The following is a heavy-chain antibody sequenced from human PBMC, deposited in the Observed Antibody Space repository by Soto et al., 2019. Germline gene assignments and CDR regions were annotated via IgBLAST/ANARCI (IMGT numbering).Heavy chain of an antibody. D-gene: IGHD3-3*01. CDR1: GGSISNYF. J-gene: IGHJ4*02. V-gene: IGHV4-4*07. Sequence: SETLSLTCTVSGGSISNYFCNWIRQPAGKGLEWIGRIDNSGSTNYNPSLKSRITMSADTSRNQFSLKLNSVTAADTAVYYCARGGEDFWSGPFDYWGQGALVTVSS. CDR2: IDNSGST. CDR3: ARGGEDFWSGPFDY.